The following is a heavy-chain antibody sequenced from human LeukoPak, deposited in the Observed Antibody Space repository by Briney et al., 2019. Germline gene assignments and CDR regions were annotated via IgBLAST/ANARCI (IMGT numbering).Heavy chain of an antibody. D-gene: IGHD6-13*01. CDR3: ARDLGSIAAAGTRWFDP. V-gene: IGHV4-4*07. J-gene: IGHJ5*02. CDR2: IYTSGST. CDR1: GGSISSYY. Sequence: SQTLSLTCTVSGGSISSYYRSWVRQPAGKGLEWIGRIYTSGSTNYNPSLKSRVTMSVDTAKNQFSLKLSSVAAADTAVYYCARDLGSIAAAGTRWFDPWGQGTLVTVSS.